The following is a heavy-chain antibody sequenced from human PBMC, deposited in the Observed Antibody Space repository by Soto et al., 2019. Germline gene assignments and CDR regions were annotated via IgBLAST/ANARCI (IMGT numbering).Heavy chain of an antibody. V-gene: IGHV1-58*01. CDR1: GFTFSNSA. D-gene: IGHD2-15*01. CDR2: IVVGSGNT. CDR3: AAEVYRGGSGCSFEF. Sequence: QIQVVQSGPEVKQPGPSVKVSCKTSGFTFSNSAVQWVRQARGQRLAWMAWIVVGSGNTNYAQKFRERVTITRDMSTSTTHMEVSSLTSEDTAVYYCAAEVYRGGSGCSFEFWGQGTMVTVSS. J-gene: IGHJ3*01.